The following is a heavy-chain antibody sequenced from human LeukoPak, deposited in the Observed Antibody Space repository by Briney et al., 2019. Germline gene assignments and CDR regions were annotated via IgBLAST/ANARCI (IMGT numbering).Heavy chain of an antibody. CDR2: ISWNSGSI. CDR1: GFTFDDYA. D-gene: IGHD2-15*01. V-gene: IGHV3-9*01. Sequence: GGSLRLSCAASGFTFDDYAMHWVRQAPGKGLEWVSGISWNSGSIAYADSVKGRFTISRDNARNSLYLQMNSLRAEDTALYYCAKDSLSGGSCPDYWGQGTLVTVSS. J-gene: IGHJ4*02. CDR3: AKDSLSGGSCPDY.